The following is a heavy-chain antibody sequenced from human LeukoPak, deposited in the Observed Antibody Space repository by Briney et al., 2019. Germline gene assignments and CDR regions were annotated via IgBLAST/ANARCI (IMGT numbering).Heavy chain of an antibody. CDR1: GFTFSSYS. CDR3: AELGITMIGGV. CDR2: VSSSSSYI. Sequence: PGGSLRLSCAASGFTFSSYSMNWVRQAPGKGLEWVSSVSSSSSYIYYADSVKGRFTISRDNAKNSLYLQMNSLRAEDTAVYYCAELGITMIGGVCGKGTTVTISS. D-gene: IGHD3-10*02. J-gene: IGHJ6*04. V-gene: IGHV3-21*01.